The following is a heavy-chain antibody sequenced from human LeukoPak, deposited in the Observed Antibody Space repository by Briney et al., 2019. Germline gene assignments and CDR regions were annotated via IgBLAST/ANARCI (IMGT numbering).Heavy chain of an antibody. V-gene: IGHV1-69*04. D-gene: IGHD1/OR15-1a*01. CDR2: IIPILGIA. Sequence: SSVKVSCKASGGTFSSYAISWVRQAPGQGLEWMGRIIPILGIANHAQKFQGRVTITADKSTSTAYMELSSLRSEDTAVYYCAKWAGSGEQTKRYFGPFDFWGQGTLVTVSS. J-gene: IGHJ4*02. CDR3: AKWAGSGEQTKRYFGPFDF. CDR1: GGTFSSYA.